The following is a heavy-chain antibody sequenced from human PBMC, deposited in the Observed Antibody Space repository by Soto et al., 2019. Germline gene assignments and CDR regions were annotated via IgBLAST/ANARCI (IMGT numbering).Heavy chain of an antibody. CDR2: ISYDGSNK. CDR1: GFTFSSYG. J-gene: IGHJ4*02. Sequence: PGGSLRLSCAASGFTFSSYGMHWVRQALGKGLEWVAVISYDGSNKYYADSVKGRFTISRDNSKNTLYLQMNSLRAEDTAVYYCAKVITLVGATVSDFDYWGQGTLVTVSS. V-gene: IGHV3-30*18. CDR3: AKVITLVGATVSDFDY. D-gene: IGHD1-26*01.